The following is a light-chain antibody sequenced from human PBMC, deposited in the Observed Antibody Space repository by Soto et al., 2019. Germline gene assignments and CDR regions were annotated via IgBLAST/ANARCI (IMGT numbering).Light chain of an antibody. CDR2: GAS. CDR3: QQYNNWWT. J-gene: IGKJ5*01. CDR1: QSVGSK. Sequence: EIVMTQSPATLSVSPGERATLSCRASQSVGSKLAWYQQKPGQAPRLLIYGASTRATGIPARFSGSGSGTEFTLTISSLQSEDFAVYYCQQYNNWWTFGQGTRLEIK. V-gene: IGKV3-15*01.